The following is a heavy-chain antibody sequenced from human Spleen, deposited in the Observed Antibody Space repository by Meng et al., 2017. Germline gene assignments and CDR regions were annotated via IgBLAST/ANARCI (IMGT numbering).Heavy chain of an antibody. Sequence: GSLRLSCAVSGYSITGSYNWGWIRQSPGKGLEWIGSIYQSGSTYYNPSLKRRVTMSADTSKNQFFLRLRSVTAADTAVYFCASESIVVAGVADNWGLGTLVTVSS. J-gene: IGHJ4*02. D-gene: IGHD6-19*01. CDR1: GYSITGSYN. CDR2: IYQSGST. CDR3: ASESIVVAGVADN. V-gene: IGHV4-38-2*01.